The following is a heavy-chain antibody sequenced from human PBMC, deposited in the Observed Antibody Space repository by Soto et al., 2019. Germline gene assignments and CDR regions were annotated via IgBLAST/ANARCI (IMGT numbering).Heavy chain of an antibody. CDR2: MYYSGST. D-gene: IGHD3-3*02. V-gene: IGHV4-30-4*01. J-gene: IGHJ4*02. Sequence: QVQLQESGPGLVKPSQTLSLTCTVSGGSISSGDYYWSWIRQPPGKGLEWIGYMYYSGSTYYNPCLQSRVTKSVDTSKNQFSRKLSSVTAADTAVYYCALAWKGDPLDYWGQGTLVTVSS. CDR1: GGSISSGDYY. CDR3: ALAWKGDPLDY.